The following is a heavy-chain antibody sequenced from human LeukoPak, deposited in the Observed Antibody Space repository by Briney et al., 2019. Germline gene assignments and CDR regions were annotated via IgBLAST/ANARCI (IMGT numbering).Heavy chain of an antibody. V-gene: IGHV3-7*01. D-gene: IGHD4-17*01. J-gene: IGHJ4*02. Sequence: GGSLRLSCAASGFTFSSHWMSWLRQAPGKGLEWVANIKQDGSEKYYVDSVKGRFTISRDNAKNSLYLQMNSLRAEDTAVYYCARGNGYGDSPFDYWGQGTLVTVSS. CDR2: IKQDGSEK. CDR3: ARGNGYGDSPFDY. CDR1: GFTFSSHW.